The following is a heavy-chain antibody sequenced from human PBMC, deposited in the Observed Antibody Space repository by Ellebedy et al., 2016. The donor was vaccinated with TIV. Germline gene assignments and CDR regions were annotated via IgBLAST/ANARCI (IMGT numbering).Heavy chain of an antibody. CDR2: IWYDGTAK. V-gene: IGHV3-33*01. D-gene: IGHD2-15*01. J-gene: IGHJ4*02. CDR1: EFTFSTYH. CDR3: ARELGGSGGSDFDY. Sequence: PAGSLRLSCAASEFTFSTYHMHRVRQAPGKGLEWVAVIWYDGTAKFYAESVKGRFTISRDNSQNTLYLEMNSLRADDTALYYCARELGGSGGSDFDYWGQGTLVTVSS.